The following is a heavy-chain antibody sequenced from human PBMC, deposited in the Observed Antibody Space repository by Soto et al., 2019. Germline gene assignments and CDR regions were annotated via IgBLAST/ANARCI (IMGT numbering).Heavy chain of an antibody. CDR1: GYRFSDYW. CDR2: IDPSDSFT. J-gene: IGHJ3*02. V-gene: IGHV5-10-1*03. D-gene: IGHD3-3*01. CDR3: ANLDVTFGFVDVFDI. Sequence: EEQLVQSGAEVKEPGESLMISCKGSGYRFSDYWISWVRQVPGKGLEWMGKIDPSDSFTTYSPSFQGRVTISVDKSINTAFLRWTGLKSSETAMYYCANLDVTFGFVDVFDIWGQGTMVSVSS.